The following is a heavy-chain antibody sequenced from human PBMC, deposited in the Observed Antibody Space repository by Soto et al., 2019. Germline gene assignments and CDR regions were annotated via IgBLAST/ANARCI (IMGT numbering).Heavy chain of an antibody. CDR1: GGTFSTYA. CDR3: AARGYRYGSFVPTTDY. D-gene: IGHD5-18*01. J-gene: IGHJ4*02. CDR2: IIPIFGSA. V-gene: IGHV1-69*13. Sequence: SXKVSCTASGGTFSTYAISWVRQAPGQGLEWMGGIIPIFGSANYAQKFHGRVTIAADGSTSTVYMELINLRSEDTAVYYCAARGYRYGSFVPTTDYWGQGTLVTVSS.